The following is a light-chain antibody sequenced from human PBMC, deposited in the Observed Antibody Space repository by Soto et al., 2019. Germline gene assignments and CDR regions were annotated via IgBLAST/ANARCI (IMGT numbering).Light chain of an antibody. J-gene: IGLJ1*01. V-gene: IGLV2-11*01. CDR3: CSYAGTPTYV. CDR1: SSDVGGYNY. CDR2: DVS. Sequence: QSALTQPRSVSGSPGQSVTISCTGTSSDVGGYNYVSWYQQHPGKAPKLMIYDVSKRPSGVPDRFSGSKSGNTASLTISGLLAEEEADSYCCSYAGTPTYVFGTGTNLTVL.